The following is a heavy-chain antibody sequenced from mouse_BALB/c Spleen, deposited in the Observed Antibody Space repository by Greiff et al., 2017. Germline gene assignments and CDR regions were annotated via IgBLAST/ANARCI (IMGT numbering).Heavy chain of an antibody. CDR1: GFAFSSYD. CDR3: ARHPYDY. V-gene: IGHV5-12-1*01. J-gene: IGHJ2*01. Sequence: EVMLVESGGGLVKPGGSLKLSCAASGFAFSSYDMSWVRQTPEKRLEWVAYISSGGGSTYYPDTVKGRFTISRDNAKNTLYLQMSSLKSEDTAMYYCARHPYDYWGQGTTLTVSS. CDR2: ISSGGGST. D-gene: IGHD2-10*01.